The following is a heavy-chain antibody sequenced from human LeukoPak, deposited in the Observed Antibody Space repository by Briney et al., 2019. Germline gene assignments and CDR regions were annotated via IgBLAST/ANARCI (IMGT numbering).Heavy chain of an antibody. Sequence: GGSLRLSCAASGFTFSSYWVSWVRQAPGKGLEWVANIKQDGSEKYYVDSVKGRFTISRDNAKNSLYPQMNSLRAEDTAVYYCARDSKIMVRGVMVHYYYYMDVWGKGTTVTISS. J-gene: IGHJ6*03. D-gene: IGHD3-10*01. V-gene: IGHV3-7*01. CDR1: GFTFSSYW. CDR3: ARDSKIMVRGVMVHYYYYMDV. CDR2: IKQDGSEK.